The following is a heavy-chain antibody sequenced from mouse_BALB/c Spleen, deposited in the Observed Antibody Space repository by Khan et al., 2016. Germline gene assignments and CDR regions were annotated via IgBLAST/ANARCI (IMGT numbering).Heavy chain of an antibody. CDR3: TRGGYDYDY. CDR2: INPSNGGT. D-gene: IGHD2-4*01. Sequence: VQLQESGAELVKPGASVKLSCKASGYTFTSYYMYWVKQRPGQGLEWIGEINPSNGGTNFNEKFKSKATLTVDKSSSTAYMQLSSLTSEDSAVYYCTRGGYDYDYWGQGTTLPVSS. V-gene: IGHV1S81*02. CDR1: GYTFTSYY. J-gene: IGHJ2*01.